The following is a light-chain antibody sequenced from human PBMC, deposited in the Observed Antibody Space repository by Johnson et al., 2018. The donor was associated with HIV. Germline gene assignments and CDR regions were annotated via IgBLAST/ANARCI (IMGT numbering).Light chain of an antibody. CDR1: NSNIGNNF. Sequence: QSVLTQPPSVSAAPGQKVTISCSGSNSNIGNNFVSWYQQLPGTAHRLLIYENNKRPSGIADRFSGSKSGTSATLGITGLQTGDEADYYCGTWDSSLSAHYVFGTGTKVTVL. CDR2: ENN. J-gene: IGLJ1*01. CDR3: GTWDSSLSAHYV. V-gene: IGLV1-51*02.